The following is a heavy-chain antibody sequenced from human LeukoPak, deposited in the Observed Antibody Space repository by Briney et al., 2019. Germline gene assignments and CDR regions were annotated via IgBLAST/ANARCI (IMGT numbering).Heavy chain of an antibody. J-gene: IGHJ4*02. Sequence: ASVKVSCKASGYTFTSYGISWVRQAPGQGLEGMGWINPNSGGTNYAQKFQGRVTMTRDTSISTAYMELSRLRSDDTAVYYCARGLGGYSYSGYYFDYWGQGTLVTVSS. V-gene: IGHV1-2*02. CDR1: GYTFTSYG. CDR3: ARGLGGYSYSGYYFDY. D-gene: IGHD5-18*01. CDR2: INPNSGGT.